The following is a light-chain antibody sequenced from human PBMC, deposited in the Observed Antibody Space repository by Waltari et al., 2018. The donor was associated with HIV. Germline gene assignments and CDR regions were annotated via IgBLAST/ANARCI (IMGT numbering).Light chain of an antibody. CDR3: QSTDRSGSYII. CDR2: KDS. CDR1: ALSMQY. Sequence: SYELTQPPSLSVSPGQTARITCPGDALSMQYGDGYQQKPGQAPVLVIYKDSERSSGIPERFSGSSSGTTVTLTISGAQAEDEAAYFCQSTDRSGSYIIFGGGTKLTVL. J-gene: IGLJ2*01. V-gene: IGLV3-25*03.